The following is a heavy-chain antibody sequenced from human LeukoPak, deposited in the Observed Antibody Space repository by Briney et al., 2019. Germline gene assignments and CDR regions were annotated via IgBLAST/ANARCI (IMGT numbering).Heavy chain of an antibody. CDR1: GGTFSSYA. J-gene: IGHJ4*02. Sequence: SVKVSCKASGGTFSSYAISWVRQAPGQGLEWMGGIIPIFGTANYAQKFQGRVTITADESTSTAYMELSSLRSEDTAVYYCARVYGDYVWGSYRYDYWGQGTLVTVSS. CDR3: ARVYGDYVWGSYRYDY. D-gene: IGHD3-16*02. V-gene: IGHV1-69*13. CDR2: IIPIFGTA.